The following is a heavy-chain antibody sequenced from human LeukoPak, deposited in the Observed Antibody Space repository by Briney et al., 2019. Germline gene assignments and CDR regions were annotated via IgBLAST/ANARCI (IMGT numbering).Heavy chain of an antibody. CDR1: GGSISSSSYY. J-gene: IGHJ4*02. V-gene: IGHV4-39*01. CDR3: ARHPSRSIAARRAY. CDR2: IYYSGST. Sequence: SETLSLTCTVSGGSISSSSYYWGWIRQPPGKGLEWIGSIYYSGSTYYNPSLKSRVTISVDTSKNQSSLKLSSVTAADTAVYYCARHPSRSIAARRAYWGQGTLVTVSS. D-gene: IGHD6-6*01.